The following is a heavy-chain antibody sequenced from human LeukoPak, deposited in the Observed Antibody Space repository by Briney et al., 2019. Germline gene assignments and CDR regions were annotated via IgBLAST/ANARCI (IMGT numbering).Heavy chain of an antibody. V-gene: IGHV4-39*01. D-gene: IGHD3-22*01. CDR2: IYYSRST. Sequence: SETLSLICTVSGGSISSSSYYWGWIRQPPGKGLEWIGSIYYSRSTYYNPSLKSRVTISVDTSKNQFSLNLSSVTAADTAVYYCARLYYDSSGYYQICYFDYWGQGTLVTVSS. J-gene: IGHJ4*02. CDR3: ARLYYDSSGYYQICYFDY. CDR1: GGSISSSSYY.